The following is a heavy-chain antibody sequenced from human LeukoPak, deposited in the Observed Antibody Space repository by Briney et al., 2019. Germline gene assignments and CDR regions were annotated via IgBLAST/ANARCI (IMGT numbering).Heavy chain of an antibody. J-gene: IGHJ4*02. CDR3: ARSPITVAGYFDF. Sequence: GESLKISCKGSGYSFTTYWIAWVRKMPGKGLECLGLFYPADSETRYSPSFQGQVTFSADKSINTAYLQWRSLKASDTAIYYCARSPITVAGYFDFWGQGTLVTVSS. CDR2: FYPADSET. CDR1: GYSFTTYW. D-gene: IGHD6-13*01. V-gene: IGHV5-51*01.